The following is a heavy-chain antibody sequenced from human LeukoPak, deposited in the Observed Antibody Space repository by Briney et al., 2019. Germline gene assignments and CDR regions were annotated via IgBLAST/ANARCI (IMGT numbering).Heavy chain of an antibody. CDR3: ARAADSSDVVDP. J-gene: IGHJ5*02. Sequence: SETLSLTCAVYGGSFSGYYWSWIRQPPGKGLEWIGEINHSGSTNYNPSLKSRVTISVDTSKNQFSLKLSSVTAADTAVYYCARAADSSDVVDPWGQETLVTVSS. CDR2: INHSGST. D-gene: IGHD6-19*01. V-gene: IGHV4-34*01. CDR1: GGSFSGYY.